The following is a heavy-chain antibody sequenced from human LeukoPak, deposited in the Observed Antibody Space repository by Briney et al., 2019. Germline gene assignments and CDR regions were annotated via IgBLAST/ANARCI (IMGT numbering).Heavy chain of an antibody. CDR2: MNPNSGNT. Sequence: ASVKVSCKASGYTFTSYDINWVRQATGQGLEWMGWMNPNSGNTGYAQKFQGRVTMTRNTSTSTAYMELSSLRSEDTAVYYCASQLLWFGELRVYFDYWGQGTLVTVSS. CDR3: ASQLLWFGELRVYFDY. J-gene: IGHJ4*02. D-gene: IGHD3-10*01. V-gene: IGHV1-8*01. CDR1: GYTFTSYD.